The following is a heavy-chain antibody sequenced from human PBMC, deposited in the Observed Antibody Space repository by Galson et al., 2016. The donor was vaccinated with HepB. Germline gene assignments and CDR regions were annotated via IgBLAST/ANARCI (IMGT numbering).Heavy chain of an antibody. J-gene: IGHJ6*02. Sequence: SLRLSCAASGFDFSHYGMHWVRQAPGKGLEWVAVILHDGNNEFYADSVKGRFTISRDNSKNTLSLRLRSLSVDDTAVYYCARDQEGSGSGGMDVWGQGTTVIVSS. D-gene: IGHD7-27*01. CDR1: GFDFSHYG. V-gene: IGHV3-30*03. CDR2: ILHDGNNE. CDR3: ARDQEGSGSGGMDV.